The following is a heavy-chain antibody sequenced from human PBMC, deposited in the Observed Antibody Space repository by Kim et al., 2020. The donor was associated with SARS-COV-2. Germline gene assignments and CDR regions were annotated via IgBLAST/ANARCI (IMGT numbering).Heavy chain of an antibody. D-gene: IGHD4-17*01. J-gene: IGHJ5*02. CDR3: AASTTLVSGGAFDP. Sequence: SVKVSCKASGFTFTSSAVQWVRQARGQRLEWIGWIVVGSGNTNYAQKFQERVTITRDMSTSTAYMELSSLRSEDTAVYYCAASTTLVSGGAFDPWGQGTLVTVSS. CDR1: GFTFTSSA. V-gene: IGHV1-58*01. CDR2: IVVGSGNT.